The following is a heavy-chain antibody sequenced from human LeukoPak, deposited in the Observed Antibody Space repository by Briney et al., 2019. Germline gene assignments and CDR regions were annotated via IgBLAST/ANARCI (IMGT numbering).Heavy chain of an antibody. Sequence: GGSLRLSCAASGFTFSSYAMSWVRQAPGKGLEWVAVISYDGSNKYYADSVKGRFTISRDNSKNTLYLQMNSLRAEDTAVYYCAKGRADSSSSASFDYWGQGTLVTVSS. V-gene: IGHV3-30*18. CDR1: GFTFSSYA. D-gene: IGHD6-6*01. CDR3: AKGRADSSSSASFDY. J-gene: IGHJ4*02. CDR2: ISYDGSNK.